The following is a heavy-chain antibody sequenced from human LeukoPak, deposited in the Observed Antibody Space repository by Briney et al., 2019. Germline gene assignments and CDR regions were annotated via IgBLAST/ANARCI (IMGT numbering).Heavy chain of an antibody. V-gene: IGHV2-5*02. CDR3: AHRRRYYDILTGYSNADYNWFDP. CDR2: IYWDDDK. Sequence: SGPTLVNPTQTLTLTCTFSGISLSTRGVGVGWIRQPPGKALEWLALIYWDDDKHYSPSLKSRLTITKDTSKNQVVLTMTNMDPEDTATYYCAHRRRYYDILTGYSNADYNWFDPWGQGTLVTVSS. J-gene: IGHJ5*02. CDR1: GISLSTRGVG. D-gene: IGHD3-9*01.